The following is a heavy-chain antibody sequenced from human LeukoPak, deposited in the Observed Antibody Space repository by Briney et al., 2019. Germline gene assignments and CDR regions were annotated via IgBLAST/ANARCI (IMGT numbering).Heavy chain of an antibody. V-gene: IGHV4-59*01. CDR1: GGSISGYY. J-gene: IGHJ5*02. CDR2: IYYSGST. Sequence: PSETLSLTCTVSGGSISGYYWSWIRQPPGKGLEWIGYIYYSGSTNYNPSLKSRVTTSVDKSKNQFSLKLSSVTAADTAVYYCARARGGYHNWFDPWGQGTLVTVSS. CDR3: ARARGGYHNWFDP. D-gene: IGHD5-12*01.